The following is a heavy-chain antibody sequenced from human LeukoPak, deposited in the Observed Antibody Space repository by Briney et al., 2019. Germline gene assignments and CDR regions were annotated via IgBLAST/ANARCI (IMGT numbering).Heavy chain of an antibody. J-gene: IGHJ4*02. CDR1: SGSISSYY. Sequence: SETLSLTCTVSSGSISSYYWGWIRQPPGKGPEWTGYINYSGSTNYNPSLKSRVTISVDTSKNQFSLKLRSVTAADTAVYYCARARTYGDFYFDYWGQGTLVTVSS. CDR2: INYSGST. CDR3: ARARTYGDFYFDY. V-gene: IGHV4-59*01. D-gene: IGHD4-17*01.